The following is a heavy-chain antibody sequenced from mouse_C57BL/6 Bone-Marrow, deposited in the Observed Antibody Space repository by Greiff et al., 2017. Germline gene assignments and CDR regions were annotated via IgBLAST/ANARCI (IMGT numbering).Heavy chain of an antibody. V-gene: IGHV5-4*03. CDR2: IRDGGRYT. D-gene: IGHD1-1*01. CDR3: STVVASYYFDY. CDR1: GFTFSSYA. Sequence: EVKLQESGGGLVKPGGSLKLSCAASGFTFSSYAMSWVRQTPEKRLEWVATIRDGGRYTYYPDNVKGRFTISRDKAKNNLYLQMSHLKSEDTAMYYCSTVVASYYFDYWGQGTTLTVSS. J-gene: IGHJ2*01.